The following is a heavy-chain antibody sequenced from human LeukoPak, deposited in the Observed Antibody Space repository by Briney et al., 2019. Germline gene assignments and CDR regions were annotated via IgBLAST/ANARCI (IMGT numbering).Heavy chain of an antibody. J-gene: IGHJ4*02. Sequence: GGSLRLSCAASGFTFSDSYMTWIRQAPGKGLEWVSYISSTAYTIFYADSVKGRFTISRDNAKNSLYLQMNSLRAEDTAVYYCATPIQSYYDPPRSFDYWGQGTLVTVSS. CDR2: ISSTAYTI. CDR1: GFTFSDSY. V-gene: IGHV3-11*04. D-gene: IGHD1-26*01. CDR3: ATPIQSYYDPPRSFDY.